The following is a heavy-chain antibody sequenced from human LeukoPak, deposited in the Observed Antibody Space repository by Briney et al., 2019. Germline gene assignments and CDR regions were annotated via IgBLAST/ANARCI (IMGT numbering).Heavy chain of an antibody. CDR1: GFTFDDHG. D-gene: IGHD2-15*01. Sequence: PGGSLRLSCAASGFTFDDHGMSWVRQAPGKGLEWVSGINWNGGSTGYADSVKGRFTISRDNAKNSLYLQMNSLRSEDTALYYCAKDRSVGYCSGGSCHYFDAFDIWGQGTMVTVSS. J-gene: IGHJ3*02. CDR3: AKDRSVGYCSGGSCHYFDAFDI. CDR2: INWNGGST. V-gene: IGHV3-20*04.